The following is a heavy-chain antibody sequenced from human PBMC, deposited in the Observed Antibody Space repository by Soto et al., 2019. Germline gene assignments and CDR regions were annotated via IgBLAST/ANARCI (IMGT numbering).Heavy chain of an antibody. CDR1: GGSISSYY. V-gene: IGHV4-59*01. D-gene: IGHD3-3*01. Sequence: PSETLSLTCTFSGGSISSYYFSWIRQPPGKRLEWIGYIYYSGSTNYNPSLKSRVTISVDTSKNQFSLKLSSVTAADTAVYYCARAGFWSGYYFRWGQGTLVTVSS. CDR2: IYYSGST. CDR3: ARAGFWSGYYFR. J-gene: IGHJ4*02.